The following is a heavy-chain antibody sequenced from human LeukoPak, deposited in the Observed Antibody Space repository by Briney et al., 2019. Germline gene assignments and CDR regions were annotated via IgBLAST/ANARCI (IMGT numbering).Heavy chain of an antibody. J-gene: IGHJ5*02. CDR2: IYTSGST. CDR1: GDSISSDY. CDR3: TREPEP. V-gene: IGHV4-4*07. Sequence: PSETLSLTCTVSGDSISSDYWSWIRQPAGKGLEWIGRIYTSGSTTYNPSLKRRVTMSVDTSKNQLSLRLSSVTAADTAVYYCTREPEPWGQGTLVTVSS.